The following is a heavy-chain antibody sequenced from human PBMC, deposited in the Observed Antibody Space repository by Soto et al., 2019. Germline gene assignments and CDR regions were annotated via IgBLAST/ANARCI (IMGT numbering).Heavy chain of an antibody. CDR2: TRNKATSYTT. CDR3: ARGLMTTAVYYFDY. CDR1: GFTFSDHY. D-gene: IGHD4-17*01. J-gene: IGHJ4*02. V-gene: IGHV3-72*01. Sequence: EVQLVESGGGLVQPGGSLRLSCAASGFTFSDHYMDWVRHAPGKGLEWVGRTRNKATSYTTEYAASVKGRFTISRDDSKNSLHLQMNSLKTEDTAVYYCARGLMTTAVYYFDYWGQGTLVTVSS.